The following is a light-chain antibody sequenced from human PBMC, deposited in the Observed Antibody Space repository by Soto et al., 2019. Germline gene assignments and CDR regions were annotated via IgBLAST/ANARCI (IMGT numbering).Light chain of an antibody. V-gene: IGKV3-20*01. CDR3: QQYIKSPWT. CDR1: QSVGSSY. J-gene: IGKJ1*01. Sequence: EVVLTQSPGTLSLSPGERATLSCGASQSVGSSYLAWYQQKPGQAPRLLIYGASTRATGIPDRFSGSGSGTEYTLTISRLEPDDFAVYYCQQYIKSPWTFGQGNKVEI. CDR2: GAS.